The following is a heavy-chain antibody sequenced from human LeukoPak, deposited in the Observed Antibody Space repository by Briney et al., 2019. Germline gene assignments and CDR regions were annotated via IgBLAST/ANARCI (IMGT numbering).Heavy chain of an antibody. J-gene: IGHJ4*02. D-gene: IGHD6-19*01. Sequence: GGSLRLSCAASGFTFSSYGMHWVRQAPGKGLEWVAVISYDGSNKYYADSVKGRFTISRDNSKNTLYLQMNSLRAEDTAVYYCARGAPRGAVAGTIDYWGQGTLVTVSS. V-gene: IGHV3-30*03. CDR2: ISYDGSNK. CDR3: ARGAPRGAVAGTIDY. CDR1: GFTFSSYG.